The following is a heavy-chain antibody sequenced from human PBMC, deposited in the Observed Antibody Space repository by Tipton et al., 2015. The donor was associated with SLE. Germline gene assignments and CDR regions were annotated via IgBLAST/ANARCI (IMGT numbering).Heavy chain of an antibody. CDR1: GGSFSDYY. CDR2: INHSGST. CDR3: AREPEH. Sequence: LRLSCAVYGGSFSDYYWSCIRQPPGKGLEWIGEINHSGSTNYNPSLKSRVTISVDTSKNQFSLKLSSVTAADTAVYYCAREPEHWGQGTLVTVSA. V-gene: IGHV4-34*01. J-gene: IGHJ1*01.